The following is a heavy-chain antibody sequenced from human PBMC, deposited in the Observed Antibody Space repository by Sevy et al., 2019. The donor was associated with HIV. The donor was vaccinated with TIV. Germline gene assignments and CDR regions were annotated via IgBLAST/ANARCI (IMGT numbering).Heavy chain of an antibody. CDR2: ISFDGDTK. Sequence: GGSLRLSCAASGFSFRNFGMHWVRQAPGKGLEWLALISFDGDTKYYGDSVKGRFTTSRDNSKKTLYLQMNSPSVEDTAVYYWAKRGGHDTSGYVSYYYYGMDVWGQGTTVTVSS. D-gene: IGHD3-22*01. V-gene: IGHV3-30*18. CDR3: AKRGGHDTSGYVSYYYYGMDV. J-gene: IGHJ6*02. CDR1: GFSFRNFG.